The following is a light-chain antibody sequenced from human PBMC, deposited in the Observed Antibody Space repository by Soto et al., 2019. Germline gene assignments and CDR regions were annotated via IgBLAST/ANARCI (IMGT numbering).Light chain of an antibody. Sequence: IELTQSPGTLSLSPGERATLSCRASQSVSSSYLAWYQQKPGQAPRLLIYDASSRATGIPDRFSGSGSGTDFTLTISRLQPEDFAVYYCQQYASSPLTFGGGTKVDI. J-gene: IGKJ4*01. V-gene: IGKV3-20*01. CDR2: DAS. CDR1: QSVSSSY. CDR3: QQYASSPLT.